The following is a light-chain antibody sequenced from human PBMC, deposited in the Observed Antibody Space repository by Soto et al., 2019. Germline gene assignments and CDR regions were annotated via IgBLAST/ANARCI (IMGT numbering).Light chain of an antibody. Sequence: GTSSDVGGYNYVSWYQQHPGKVPRLIISDVNKRPSGVSDRFSGSKSGNTASLTISGLQAEDEADYYCASFTRSVTVVFGGGTKLTVL. J-gene: IGLJ2*01. CDR3: ASFTRSVTVV. CDR1: SSDVGGYNY. V-gene: IGLV2-14*03. CDR2: DVN.